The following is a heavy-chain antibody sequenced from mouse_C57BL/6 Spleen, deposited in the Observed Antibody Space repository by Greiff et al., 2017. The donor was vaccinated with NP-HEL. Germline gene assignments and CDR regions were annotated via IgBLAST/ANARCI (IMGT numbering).Heavy chain of an antibody. V-gene: IGHV1-50*01. CDR2: IDPSDSYT. CDR3: ARWTGYFDY. D-gene: IGHD4-1*01. Sequence: QVHVKQPGAELVKPGASVKLSCKASGYTFTSYWMQWVKQRPGQGLEWIGEIDPSDSYTNYNQKFKGKATLTVDTSSSTAYMQLSSLTSEDSAVYYCARWTGYFDYWGQGTTLTVSS. J-gene: IGHJ2*01. CDR1: GYTFTSYW.